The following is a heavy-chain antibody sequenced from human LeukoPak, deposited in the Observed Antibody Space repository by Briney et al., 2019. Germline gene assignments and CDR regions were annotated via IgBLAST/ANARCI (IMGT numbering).Heavy chain of an antibody. CDR1: GYTFTNYD. V-gene: IGHV1-8*03. D-gene: IGHD4-17*01. CDR2: MNTNSGYT. J-gene: IGHJ5*02. CDR3: ARGQLRLRRRGFDP. Sequence: ASVKVSCKASGYTFTNYDINWVRQAPGQGLEWMGWMNTNSGYTGYAQKFQGRVTITRNTSISTAYMELSSLRSDDTAVYYCARGQLRLRRRGFDPWGQGTLVTVSS.